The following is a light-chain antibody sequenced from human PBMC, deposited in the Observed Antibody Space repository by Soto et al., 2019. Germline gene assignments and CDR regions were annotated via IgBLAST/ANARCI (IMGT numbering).Light chain of an antibody. V-gene: IGKV3-20*01. CDR3: QQYGRSPPWT. CDR2: GAS. Sequence: ESVLTQSPGTLSLSPGERATLSCRASQSVSSSLAWYQQKPGQAPRLLMYGASTRATGIPDRFSGSGSGTDFTLTISRLEPEDFAVYYCQQYGRSPPWTFGQGTKVDIK. CDR1: QSVSSS. J-gene: IGKJ1*01.